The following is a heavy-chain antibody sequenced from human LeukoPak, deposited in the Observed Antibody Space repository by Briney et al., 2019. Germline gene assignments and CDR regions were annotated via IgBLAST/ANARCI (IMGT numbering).Heavy chain of an antibody. D-gene: IGHD3-10*01. V-gene: IGHV3-21*01. J-gene: IGHJ4*02. CDR3: ARVPMVQGVNVDPCDY. CDR1: GFTVSSNY. Sequence: PGGSLRLSCTASGFTVSSNYMSWVRQAPGKGLEWVSSISSSSSYIYYADSVKGRFTISRDNAKKSLFLQMNSLRAEDTAVYYCARVPMVQGVNVDPCDYWGQGTLVTVSS. CDR2: ISSSSSYI.